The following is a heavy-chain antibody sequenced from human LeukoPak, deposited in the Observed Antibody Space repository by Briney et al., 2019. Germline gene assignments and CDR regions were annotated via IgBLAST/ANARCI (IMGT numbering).Heavy chain of an antibody. Sequence: KPSEPLSLPCTVSGGSITRSSYYWGWIRQPPGKGLEWIGSIYYSGSTYYNPSLKSRVTISVDTSENQVSLKLSSVTAADTAVYYCARSDSSGYLSWFDPWGQGTLVTVSS. CDR2: IYYSGST. V-gene: IGHV4-39*01. J-gene: IGHJ5*02. D-gene: IGHD3-22*01. CDR1: GGSITRSSYY. CDR3: ARSDSSGYLSWFDP.